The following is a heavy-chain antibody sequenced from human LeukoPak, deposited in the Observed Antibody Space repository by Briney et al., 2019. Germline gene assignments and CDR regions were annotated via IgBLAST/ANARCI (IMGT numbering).Heavy chain of an antibody. Sequence: ASVKVSCKASGYTFTSYAMHWVRQAPGQRLEWMGWINADNGNTKYSQKFQGRVTITRDTSTSTAYMELRSLRSDDTAVYYCARDAPDYYDSIFDYWGQGTLVTVSS. CDR1: GYTFTSYA. D-gene: IGHD3-22*01. CDR3: ARDAPDYYDSIFDY. CDR2: INADNGNT. V-gene: IGHV1-3*01. J-gene: IGHJ4*02.